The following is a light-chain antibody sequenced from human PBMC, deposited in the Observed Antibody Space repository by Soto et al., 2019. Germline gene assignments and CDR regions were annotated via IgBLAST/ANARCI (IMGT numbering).Light chain of an antibody. Sequence: SVLTQPRSVSGSPGQSVTISCTGTSIDVGDSDFVSWYQQHPGKAPKLMIYVVTKRPSGVPDRFSGSKSGNTASLTISGLQDEDEADYYCSSFAATHTYIFGTGTKVTLL. CDR1: SIDVGDSDF. V-gene: IGLV2-11*01. CDR2: VVT. CDR3: SSFAATHTYI. J-gene: IGLJ1*01.